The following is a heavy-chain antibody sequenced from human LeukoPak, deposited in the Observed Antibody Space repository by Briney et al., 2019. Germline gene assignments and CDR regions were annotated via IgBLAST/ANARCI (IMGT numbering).Heavy chain of an antibody. CDR1: GGFFSNYY. CDR3: ARGVTDIVVVPRATKRTRFFDF. Sequence: SETLTLTCAVNGGFFSNYYWSWIRQPPGKGLDWIGEIKHSGSTNYNPSLKSRVTISVDTSKNQFSLRLSSVTAADTAVYYCARGVTDIVVVPRATKRTRFFDFWGQGIQVTVSS. D-gene: IGHD2-2*01. CDR2: IKHSGST. V-gene: IGHV4-34*01. J-gene: IGHJ4*02.